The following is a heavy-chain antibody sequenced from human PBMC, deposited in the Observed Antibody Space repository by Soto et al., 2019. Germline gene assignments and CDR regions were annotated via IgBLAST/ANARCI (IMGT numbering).Heavy chain of an antibody. D-gene: IGHD3-3*01. Sequence: SVKVSCKASGGTFSSYAISWVRQAPGQGLEWMGGIIPIFGTANYAQKFQGRVTITADESTSTAYMELSSLRSEDTAVYYCARAVLRFLEWLLYRPLQGYYYYGMDVWGQGTTVTVSS. CDR1: GGTFSSYA. V-gene: IGHV1-69*13. CDR3: ARAVLRFLEWLLYRPLQGYYYYGMDV. CDR2: IIPIFGTA. J-gene: IGHJ6*02.